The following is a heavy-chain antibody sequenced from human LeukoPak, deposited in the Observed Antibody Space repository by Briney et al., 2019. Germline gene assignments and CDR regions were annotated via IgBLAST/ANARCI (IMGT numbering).Heavy chain of an antibody. Sequence: PGGSLRLSCAASGFTFSSYSMNWVRQAPGKGLEWVSYITSSSSTIYNADSVKGRFTISGDNAKNSLYLQMNSLRDEDTAVYYCARDAGYSSGWSHWYFDLWGRGTLVTVSS. CDR2: ITSSSSTI. CDR3: ARDAGYSSGWSHWYFDL. D-gene: IGHD6-19*01. CDR1: GFTFSSYS. V-gene: IGHV3-48*02. J-gene: IGHJ2*01.